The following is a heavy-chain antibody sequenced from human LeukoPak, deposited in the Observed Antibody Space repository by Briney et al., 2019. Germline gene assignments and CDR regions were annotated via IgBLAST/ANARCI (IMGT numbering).Heavy chain of an antibody. J-gene: IGHJ5*02. Sequence: SETLSLTCTVSGGSISSYYWSWIRQPPGKGLEWIGYIYYSGSTNYNPSLKSRVTISVDTSKNQFSLKLSSVTAADTAVYYCARGVEYCSSASCYQSNWFDPWGQGTLVTVSS. CDR1: GGSISSYY. CDR2: IYYSGST. CDR3: ARGVEYCSSASCYQSNWFDP. D-gene: IGHD2-2*01. V-gene: IGHV4-59*01.